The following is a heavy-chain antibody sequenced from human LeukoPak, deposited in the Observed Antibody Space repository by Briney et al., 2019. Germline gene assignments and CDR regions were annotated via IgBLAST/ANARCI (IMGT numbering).Heavy chain of an antibody. CDR3: AKDAGSWYPSDIDY. D-gene: IGHD6-13*01. Sequence: PGGSLRLSCAASGFTFSSYSMNWVRQAPGKGLEWVSYISSSSSSIYYADCVKGRFTISRDNAKNSLYLQMNSLRAEDTAVYYCAKDAGSWYPSDIDYWGQGTLVTVSS. CDR1: GFTFSSYS. CDR2: ISSSSSSI. J-gene: IGHJ4*02. V-gene: IGHV3-48*01.